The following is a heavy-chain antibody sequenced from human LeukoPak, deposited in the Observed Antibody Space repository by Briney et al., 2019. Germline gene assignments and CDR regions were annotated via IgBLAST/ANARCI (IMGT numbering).Heavy chain of an antibody. V-gene: IGHV1-18*01. D-gene: IGHD5-24*01. CDR3: AREMATIVNQFDY. Sequence: ASVKVSCKASGYTFTSYGISWVRQAPGQELEWMGWISLYNGNTIYAQKLQGRVTMTTDTSTTTAYMELRSLRSDDTAVYYCAREMATIVNQFDYWGQGTLVTVSS. J-gene: IGHJ4*02. CDR2: ISLYNGNT. CDR1: GYTFTSYG.